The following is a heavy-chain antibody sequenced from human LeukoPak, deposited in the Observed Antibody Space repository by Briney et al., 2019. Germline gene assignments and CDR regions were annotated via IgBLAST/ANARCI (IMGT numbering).Heavy chain of an antibody. CDR3: VNGYCSGGSCYSDDWFDP. J-gene: IGHJ5*02. Sequence: GGPLRLSCAASGFTFSSYAMSWVRQAPGKGLEWVSAISGSGGSTYYADSVKGRFTISRDNSKNTLYLQMNSLRAEDTAVYYCVNGYCSGGSCYSDDWFDPWGQGTLVTVSS. CDR1: GFTFSSYA. D-gene: IGHD2-15*01. CDR2: ISGSGGST. V-gene: IGHV3-23*01.